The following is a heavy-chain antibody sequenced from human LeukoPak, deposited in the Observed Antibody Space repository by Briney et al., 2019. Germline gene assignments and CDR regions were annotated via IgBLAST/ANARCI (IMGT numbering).Heavy chain of an antibody. V-gene: IGHV1-46*01. J-gene: IGHJ4*02. CDR2: INPSGGNT. Sequence: ASVKVSCKPSGYSFTSYYMTWVRHAPGQVLEWMGVINPSGGNTRYAQNFQGRVTMTRDSSTSTVYMELSSLRSEDTALYYCARVVGVYTKVDYWGQGTLVTVTS. CDR3: ARVVGVYTKVDY. CDR1: GYSFTSYY. D-gene: IGHD5/OR15-5a*01.